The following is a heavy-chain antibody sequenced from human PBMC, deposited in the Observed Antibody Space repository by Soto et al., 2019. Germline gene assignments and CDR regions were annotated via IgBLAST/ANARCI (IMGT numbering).Heavy chain of an antibody. CDR1: GFTFSSYS. CDR3: ARDKPKPAVAGTFDY. Sequence: GGSLRLSCAASGFTFSSYSMNWVRQAPGKGLEWVSSISSSSSYIYYADSVKGRFTISRDNAKNSLYLQMNSLRAEDTAVYYCARDKPKPAVAGTFDYWGQGTLVTVSS. J-gene: IGHJ4*02. CDR2: ISSSSSYI. V-gene: IGHV3-21*01. D-gene: IGHD6-19*01.